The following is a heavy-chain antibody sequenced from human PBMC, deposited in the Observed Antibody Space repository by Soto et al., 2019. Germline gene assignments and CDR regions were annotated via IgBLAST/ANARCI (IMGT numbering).Heavy chain of an antibody. CDR1: GGSISSSSYY. V-gene: IGHV4-39*07. J-gene: IGHJ6*02. CDR2: IYYSGST. CDR3: ASVGIAPAGRGQPYYYYGMDV. Sequence: ETLSLTCTVSGGSISSSSYYWGWIRQPPGKGLEWIGSIYYSGSTNYNPSLKSRVTISVDTSKNQFSLKLSSVTAADTAVYYCASVGIAPAGRGQPYYYYGMDVWGQXTTVTVS. D-gene: IGHD6-13*01.